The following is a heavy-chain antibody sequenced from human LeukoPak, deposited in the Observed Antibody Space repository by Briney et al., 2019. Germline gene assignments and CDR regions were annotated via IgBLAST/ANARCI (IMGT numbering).Heavy chain of an antibody. Sequence: GGSLRLSCAASGFTFRTYGMHWVRQAPGKGLEWAAVLWYDGSNKYYADSVKGRFTIYRDNSTNTLYLQMNSLRAEDTAVYYCARGTRYDSSGYYSQDLDYWGQGTLVTVSS. CDR1: GFTFRTYG. V-gene: IGHV3-33*01. CDR2: LWYDGSNK. D-gene: IGHD3-22*01. J-gene: IGHJ4*02. CDR3: ARGTRYDSSGYYSQDLDY.